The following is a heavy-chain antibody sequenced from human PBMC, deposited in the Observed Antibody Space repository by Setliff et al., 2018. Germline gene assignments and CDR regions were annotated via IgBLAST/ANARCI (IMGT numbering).Heavy chain of an antibody. Sequence: ASVKVSCKASGGTFSSKAISWVRQAPGQGLEWMGGVNAANGNTKYSQKFHGRVTITRDTSANTVYMELSRLRYEETAVYYCANAEVVVARWGKGTLVA. V-gene: IGHV1-3*01. CDR2: VNAANGNT. J-gene: IGHJ4*02. CDR1: GGTFSSKA. D-gene: IGHD2-15*01. CDR3: ANAEVVVAR.